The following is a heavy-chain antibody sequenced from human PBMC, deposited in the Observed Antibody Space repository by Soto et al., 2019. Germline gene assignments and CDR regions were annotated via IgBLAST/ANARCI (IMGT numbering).Heavy chain of an antibody. D-gene: IGHD6-13*01. V-gene: IGHV3-30*18. J-gene: IGHJ4*02. Sequence: PGGSLRLSCAASGFTFSSYGMHWVRQAPGKGLEWVAVISYDGSNKYYADSVKGRFTISRDNSKNTLYLQMNSLRAEDTAVYYCAKEQFSSSWYDYRGQGTLVTVSS. CDR2: ISYDGSNK. CDR3: AKEQFSSSWYDY. CDR1: GFTFSSYG.